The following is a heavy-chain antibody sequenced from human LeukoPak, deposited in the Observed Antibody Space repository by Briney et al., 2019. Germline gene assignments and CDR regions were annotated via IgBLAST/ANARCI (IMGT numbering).Heavy chain of an antibody. D-gene: IGHD6-13*01. CDR1: GYTFTSYY. V-gene: IGHV1-46*01. CDR2: INPSGGNT. J-gene: IGHJ6*03. Sequence: ASVKVSCKASGYTFTSYYMHWVRQAPGQGLEWMGIINPSGGNTSYAQKFQGRVTMTRDMSTSTVYMELSSLRSEDTAVYYCARPGYSSSWYSYMDVWGKGTTVTVSS. CDR3: ARPGYSSSWYSYMDV.